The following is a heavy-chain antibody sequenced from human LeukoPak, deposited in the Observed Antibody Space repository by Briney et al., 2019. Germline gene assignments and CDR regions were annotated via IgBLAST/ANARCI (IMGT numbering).Heavy chain of an antibody. V-gene: IGHV3-7*01. CDR1: GFTFSSYW. D-gene: IGHD3-10*01. J-gene: IGHJ6*03. CDR3: ASLWFGELYYYYMDV. Sequence: PGGSLRLSCAASGFTFSSYWMSWVRQAPGKGLEWVANIKQDGSEKYYVDSVKGRFTISRDNAKNSLHLQMNSLRAEDTAVYYCASLWFGELYYYYMDVWGKGTTVTVSS. CDR2: IKQDGSEK.